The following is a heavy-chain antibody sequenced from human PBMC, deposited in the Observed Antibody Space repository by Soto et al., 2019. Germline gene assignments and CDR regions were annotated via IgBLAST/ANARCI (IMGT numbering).Heavy chain of an antibody. CDR1: RGSFSGYY. Sequence: PSETLSLTCAVYRGSFSGYYWSWIRQPPGKGLEWIGEINYSGNTNYNPSLKSRVTIPVDTSKNQFSLKLSSVTAADTAVYYCARDYYDSSGYYRDHSYGMDVWGQGTTVTVSS. CDR3: ARDYYDSSGYYRDHSYGMDV. V-gene: IGHV4-34*01. CDR2: INYSGNT. D-gene: IGHD3-22*01. J-gene: IGHJ6*02.